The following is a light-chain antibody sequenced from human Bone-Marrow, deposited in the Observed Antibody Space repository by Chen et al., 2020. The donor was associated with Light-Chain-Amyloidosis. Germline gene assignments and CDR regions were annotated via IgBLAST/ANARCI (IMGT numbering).Light chain of an antibody. V-gene: IGKV2-28*01. J-gene: IGKJ4*01. CDR1: QSPLQSNGSNY. Sequence: DPVLTQSPFSLTVTPGESASISCRSSQSPLQSNGSNYLAWYLQKPGQSPQLLIYFASKRAHGVPDRFSGTGSGTEFSLKISRVEAEDVGVYYCMQAPETGLTFGGGTRVEIK. CDR2: FAS. CDR3: MQAPETGLT.